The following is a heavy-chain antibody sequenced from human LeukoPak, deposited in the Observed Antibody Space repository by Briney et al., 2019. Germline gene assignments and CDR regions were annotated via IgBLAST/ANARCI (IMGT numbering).Heavy chain of an antibody. CDR1: GFTFSSYA. V-gene: IGHV3-23*01. CDR2: ISGSGGST. CDR3: AKGGTSCSSTSCYGLYYD. J-gene: IGHJ4*02. Sequence: QSGGSLRLSCAASGFTFSSYAMSWVRQAPGKGLEWVSAISGSGGSTYYADSVKGRFTISRDNSKNTLYLQMNSLRAEDTAVYYCAKGGTSCSSTSCYGLYYDWGQGTLVTVSS. D-gene: IGHD2-2*01.